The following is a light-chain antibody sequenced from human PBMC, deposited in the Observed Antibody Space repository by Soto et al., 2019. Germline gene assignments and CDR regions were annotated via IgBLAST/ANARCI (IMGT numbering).Light chain of an antibody. CDR3: SSYTRSSTLEV. J-gene: IGLJ1*01. V-gene: IGLV2-14*01. CDR2: EVS. Sequence: QSALTQPASVSGSPGQWITISCTGTSSDVGGYNYVSWYQQHPGKAPKLMIYEVSNRPSGVSNRFSGSKSGNTASLTISGLQAGDEVDYYCSSYTRSSTLEVFGTGTKVTVL. CDR1: SSDVGGYNY.